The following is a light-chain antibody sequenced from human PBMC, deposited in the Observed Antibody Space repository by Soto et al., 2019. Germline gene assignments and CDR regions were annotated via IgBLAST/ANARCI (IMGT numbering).Light chain of an antibody. CDR1: SSDVGGYDY. CDR3: SSYSISTAYL. V-gene: IGLV2-14*01. Sequence: QSALTQPSSLSGSPGQSITISCTGTSSDVGGYDYVSWYQLHPGKAPKLMVFEVSNRPSGVSYRFSGSKSGNTASLTISGLQAEDEADYFCSSYSISTAYLFRTGTKVTVL. CDR2: EVS. J-gene: IGLJ1*01.